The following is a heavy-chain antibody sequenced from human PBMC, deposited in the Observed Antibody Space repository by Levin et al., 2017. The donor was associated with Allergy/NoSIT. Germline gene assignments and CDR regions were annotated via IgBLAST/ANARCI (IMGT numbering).Heavy chain of an antibody. V-gene: IGHV3-23*01. CDR3: ARGGYGSGNYKAIDY. CDR2: ISGSVGST. CDR1: GFTFSSYA. Sequence: PGGSLRLSCAASGFTFSSYAMSWVRQAPGKGLEWVSGISGSVGSTYYADSVKGRFTISRDNSKNMLYLQMNSLRAEDTAVYYCARGGYGSGNYKAIDYWGQGTLVTVSS. J-gene: IGHJ4*02. D-gene: IGHD3-10*01.